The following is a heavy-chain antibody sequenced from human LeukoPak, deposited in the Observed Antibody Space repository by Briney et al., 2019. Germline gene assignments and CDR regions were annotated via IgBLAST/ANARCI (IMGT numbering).Heavy chain of an antibody. CDR1: GFTFSTYS. CDR2: ISTGSSTI. Sequence: AGGSLRLSCAASGFTFSTYSMNWVRQAPGKGLEWVSFISTGSSTIYYADSVKGRFTISRDNAKNSLYLQMNSLRDEDTAVYYCARVAETQLCLRGVFACWGRGPLVTVSS. CDR3: ARVAETQLCLRGVFAC. V-gene: IGHV3-48*02. D-gene: IGHD5-18*01. J-gene: IGHJ4*02.